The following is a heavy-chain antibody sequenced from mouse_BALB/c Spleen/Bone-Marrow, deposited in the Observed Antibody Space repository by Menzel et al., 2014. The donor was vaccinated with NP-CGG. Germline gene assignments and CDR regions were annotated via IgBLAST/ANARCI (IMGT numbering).Heavy chain of an antibody. Sequence: VKVVESGAELVRPGTSVKVSCKASGYAFTNYLIEWVKQRPGQGLEWIGVINPGSGGTNYNEKFKGKATLTADKFSSTAYMQLSSLTSDDSAVYFCARDGDYDEGYAMDYWGQGTSVTVSS. V-gene: IGHV1-54*01. D-gene: IGHD2-4*01. J-gene: IGHJ4*01. CDR1: GYAFTNYL. CDR3: ARDGDYDEGYAMDY. CDR2: INPGSGGT.